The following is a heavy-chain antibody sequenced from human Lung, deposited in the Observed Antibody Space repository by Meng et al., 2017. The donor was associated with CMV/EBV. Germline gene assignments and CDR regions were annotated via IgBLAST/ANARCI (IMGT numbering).Heavy chain of an antibody. V-gene: IGHV1-2*02. CDR3: AGGLYDFWSGYYYYGMDV. Sequence: ASXXVSXKASGYTFTGYYMHWVRQAPGQGLEWMGWINPNSGGTNYAQKFQGRVTMTRDTSISTAYMELSRLRSDDTAVYYCAGGLYDFWSGYYYYGMDVWXPGTXVTVSS. J-gene: IGHJ6*02. CDR2: INPNSGGT. D-gene: IGHD3-3*01. CDR1: GYTFTGYY.